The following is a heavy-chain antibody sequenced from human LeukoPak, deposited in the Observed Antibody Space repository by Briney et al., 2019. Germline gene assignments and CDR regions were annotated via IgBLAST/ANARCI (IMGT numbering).Heavy chain of an antibody. CDR2: IYTSGST. V-gene: IGHV4-4*07. CDR3: ARGYCSSTSCQERFDY. CDR1: GGSISSYY. D-gene: IGHD2-2*01. Sequence: SETLSLTCTVSGGSISSYYWSWIRQPAGKGLEWIGRIYTSGSTNYNPSLKSRVTMSVDTSKNQFSLKLSSVTAADTAVYYCARGYCSSTSCQERFDYWGRGTLVTVSS. J-gene: IGHJ4*02.